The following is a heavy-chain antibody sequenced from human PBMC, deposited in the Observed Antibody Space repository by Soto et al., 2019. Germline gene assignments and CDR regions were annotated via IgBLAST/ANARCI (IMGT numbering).Heavy chain of an antibody. Sequence: GGSLRLSCAVSGFTFSSHAMSWVRQAPGKGLECVSSITDSGSNKYYADSVKGRFTISRDNSKNTLYLQMNSLRAEDTAVYYCAKDAFRFLEWSGHLYYYGMDVWGQGTTVTVSS. V-gene: IGHV3-23*01. CDR1: GFTFSSHA. J-gene: IGHJ6*02. CDR3: AKDAFRFLEWSGHLYYYGMDV. CDR2: ITDSGSNK. D-gene: IGHD3-3*01.